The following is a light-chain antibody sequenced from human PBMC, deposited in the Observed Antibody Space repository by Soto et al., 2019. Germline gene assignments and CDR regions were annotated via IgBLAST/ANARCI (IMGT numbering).Light chain of an antibody. J-gene: IGKJ1*01. CDR1: QTINNQ. Sequence: DIQMTQSPSTLSASVGDRVTIPCRASQTINNQLAWYQQKPGKAPKLLIFDVSTLESGVPSRFSGSGYGTEFTLTISRLQPDDFATYYCQQYKSYWKMFGQGTKVEV. CDR3: QQYKSYWKM. CDR2: DVS. V-gene: IGKV1-5*01.